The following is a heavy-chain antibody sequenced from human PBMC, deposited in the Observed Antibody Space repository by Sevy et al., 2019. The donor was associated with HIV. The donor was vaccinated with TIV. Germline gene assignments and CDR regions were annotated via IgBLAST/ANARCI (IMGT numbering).Heavy chain of an antibody. D-gene: IGHD7-27*01. CDR3: ARSWDYWGQMGY. CDR1: GFTFNNYW. J-gene: IGHJ4*02. Sequence: GGYLRLSCAASGFTFNNYWMTWVRQAPGKGLERVANIKQDGSDKYYMESVKGRFNISRDNTKNSLYLQLNSLSAEDTAVYYCARSWDYWGQMGYWGQGTLVTVSS. CDR2: IKQDGSDK. V-gene: IGHV3-7*03.